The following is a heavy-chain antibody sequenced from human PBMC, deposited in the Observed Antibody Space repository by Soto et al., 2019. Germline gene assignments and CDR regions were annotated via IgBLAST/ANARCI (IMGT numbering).Heavy chain of an antibody. CDR3: HGYGY. Sequence: GGSQRLSCVVSGFTVSSTNYMSWVRQAPGKGLEWVSVIYPGGTTFYADSVKGRFTISRDNSKNTLYLQMNSLRAEDTAVYYCHGYGYWGQGTLVTVPQ. CDR2: IYPGGTT. J-gene: IGHJ4*02. CDR1: GFTVSSTNY. V-gene: IGHV3-53*01. D-gene: IGHD5-12*01.